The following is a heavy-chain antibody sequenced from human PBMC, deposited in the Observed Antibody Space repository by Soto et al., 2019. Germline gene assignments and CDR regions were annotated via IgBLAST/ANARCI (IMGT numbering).Heavy chain of an antibody. J-gene: IGHJ3*02. D-gene: IGHD3-10*01. CDR1: GFTVSSNY. CDR2: IYSGGST. Sequence: GGSLRLSCAASGFTVSSNYMSWVRQAPGKGLEWVSVIYSGGSTYYADSVKGRFTISRHNSKNTLYLQMNSLIAEDTAVDYCARTRSGSYIGDDAFDIWGQGTMVTVSS. V-gene: IGHV3-53*04. CDR3: ARTRSGSYIGDDAFDI.